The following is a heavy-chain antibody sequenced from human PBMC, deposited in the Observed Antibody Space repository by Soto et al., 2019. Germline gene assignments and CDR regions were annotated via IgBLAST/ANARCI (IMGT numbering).Heavy chain of an antibody. Sequence: EASVKVSCKASGYTFTNYAIHWVRQVPGQGLEWMGWMIPDSGRTRYAQKFQGRVSLTRNTSSSTAYMELTSLKSEDSAVYYCARGDQFGFGVDFWGQGTLVTVSS. CDR2: MIPDSGRT. CDR1: GYTFTNYA. CDR3: ARGDQFGFGVDF. D-gene: IGHD3-10*01. J-gene: IGHJ4*02. V-gene: IGHV1-8*02.